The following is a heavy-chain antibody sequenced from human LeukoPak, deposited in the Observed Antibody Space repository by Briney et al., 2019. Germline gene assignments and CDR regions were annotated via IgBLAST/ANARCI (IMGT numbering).Heavy chain of an antibody. CDR2: IWSDGSNK. D-gene: IGHD3-3*01. V-gene: IGHV3-33*01. Sequence: GRSLRLSCAASGFTFNNYGIHWVRQAPGKGLEWVAIIWSDGSNKYYADSVKGRFTISRDNSKNTLYLQMNSLRAEDTAVYYCARVFRPSLTVFIIRGAFDIWGQGTMVTVSS. J-gene: IGHJ3*02. CDR3: ARVFRPSLTVFIIRGAFDI. CDR1: GFTFNNYG.